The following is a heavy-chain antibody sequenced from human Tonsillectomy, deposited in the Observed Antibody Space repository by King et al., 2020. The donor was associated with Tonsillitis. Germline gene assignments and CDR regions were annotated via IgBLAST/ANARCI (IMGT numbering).Heavy chain of an antibody. CDR3: ARSRFGYYMDV. V-gene: IGHV4-59*01. CDR2: IYYSGST. J-gene: IGHJ6*03. Sequence: MQLQESGPGLVKPSETLSLTCTVSGDSISSFYWSWIRQPPGKGLEWIGYIYYSGSTNYNPSLDSRVTISVDTSKNQFSLKLSSVTAADTAVYYCARSRFGYYMDVWGKGTTVTVSS. D-gene: IGHD3-10*01. CDR1: GDSISSFY.